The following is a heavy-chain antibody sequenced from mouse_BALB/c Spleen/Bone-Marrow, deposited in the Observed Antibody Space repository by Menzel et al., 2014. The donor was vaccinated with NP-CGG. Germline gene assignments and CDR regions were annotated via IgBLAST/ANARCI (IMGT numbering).Heavy chain of an antibody. Sequence: VQLQQSGAELAKPGASVKMSCKASGYTFTSYWMYWIKQRPGQGLKWIGYINPSTGYTEYNQKFKDKATLTADKSSNTAYMQLSSLTSEDSAVYYCARRGYGNYHYYAMDYWGQGTSVTVSS. CDR2: INPSTGYT. V-gene: IGHV1-7*01. CDR1: GYTFTSYW. D-gene: IGHD2-1*01. J-gene: IGHJ4*01. CDR3: ARRGYGNYHYYAMDY.